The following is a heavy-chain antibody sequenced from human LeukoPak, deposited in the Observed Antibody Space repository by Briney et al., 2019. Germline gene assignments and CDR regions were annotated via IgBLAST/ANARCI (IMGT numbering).Heavy chain of an antibody. Sequence: GGSLRLSCAASGFTFSSYSMNWVRQAPGKGLEWVSSISSSSSYIYYADSVKGRFTISRDNAKNSLYLQMNSLRAEDTAVYYCARASSGWYGLDYWGQGTLVTVSS. CDR1: GFTFSSYS. CDR3: ARASSGWYGLDY. J-gene: IGHJ4*02. CDR2: ISSSSSYI. V-gene: IGHV3-21*01. D-gene: IGHD6-19*01.